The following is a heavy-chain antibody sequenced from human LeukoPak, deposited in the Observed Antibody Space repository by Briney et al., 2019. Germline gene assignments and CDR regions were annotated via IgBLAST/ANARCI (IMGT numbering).Heavy chain of an antibody. D-gene: IGHD6-19*01. CDR1: GFTVSSNY. J-gene: IGHJ4*02. V-gene: IGHV3-53*05. Sequence: GGSLRLSCAASGFTVSSNYMSWVRQAPGKGLEWVSVIYSGGSTYYADSVKGRFTISRDNSKNTLYLQMNSLRAEDTAVYYCASSGWYLFLDYWGQGTLVTVSS. CDR3: ASSGWYLFLDY. CDR2: IYSGGST.